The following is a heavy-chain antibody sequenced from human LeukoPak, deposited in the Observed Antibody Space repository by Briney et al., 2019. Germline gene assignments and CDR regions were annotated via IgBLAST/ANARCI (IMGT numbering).Heavy chain of an antibody. J-gene: IGHJ4*02. V-gene: IGHV4-39*07. Sequence: SETLSLTCTVSGDSFSSVTDYWAWIRQPPGKGLERIASVDYRGGTYYHPSLESRGAISADMSKNQFSLKLTSVTGADTAVYYCAGERGEEYSSGWYKTNYFDNWGQGIRVTVSS. CDR2: VDYRGGT. CDR1: GDSFSSVTDY. CDR3: AGERGEEYSSGWYKTNYFDN. D-gene: IGHD6-19*01.